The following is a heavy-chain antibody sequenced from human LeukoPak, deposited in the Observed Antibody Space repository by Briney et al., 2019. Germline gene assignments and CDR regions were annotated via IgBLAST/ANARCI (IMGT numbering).Heavy chain of an antibody. Sequence: SETLSLTCTVSGGSISSYYWSWIRQPAGKGLEWIGEIYHSGSTNYNPSLKSRVTISVDKSKNQFSLKLSSVTAADTAVYYCARLYSSSSSWFDPWGQGTLVTVSS. CDR1: GGSISSYY. J-gene: IGHJ5*02. CDR2: IYHSGST. D-gene: IGHD6-6*01. CDR3: ARLYSSSSSWFDP. V-gene: IGHV4-59*08.